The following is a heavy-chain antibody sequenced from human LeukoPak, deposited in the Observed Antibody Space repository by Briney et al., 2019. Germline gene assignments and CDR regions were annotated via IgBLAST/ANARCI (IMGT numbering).Heavy chain of an antibody. J-gene: IGHJ3*02. V-gene: IGHV4-34*01. Sequence: SETLSLTCAVYGGSFSGYFWSWIRQSPGKGLEWIAEITHSGITNYNPSLKSRVIISVDTSKNQFSLKLSSVTAADTAVYYCARHEYGSESAAFEIWGLGTVVTVSS. CDR1: GGSFSGYF. CDR3: ARHEYGSESAAFEI. CDR2: ITHSGIT. D-gene: IGHD6-6*01.